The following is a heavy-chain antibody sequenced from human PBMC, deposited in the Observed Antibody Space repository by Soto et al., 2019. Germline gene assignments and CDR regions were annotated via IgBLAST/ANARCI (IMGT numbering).Heavy chain of an antibody. CDR3: ATLYN. J-gene: IGHJ4*02. Sequence: GGSLRLSCAASGFSFRTYAMGWVRQAPGKGLEWVSVIYTGGSTYYADSVKGRFTLSRDNSKNTLYLQMNSLRAEDTAFYYCATLYNWGQGTLVTVSS. V-gene: IGHV3-53*01. D-gene: IGHD2-2*02. CDR2: IYTGGST. CDR1: GFSFRTYA.